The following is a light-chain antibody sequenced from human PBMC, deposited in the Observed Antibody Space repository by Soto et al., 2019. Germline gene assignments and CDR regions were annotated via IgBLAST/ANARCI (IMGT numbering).Light chain of an antibody. CDR2: EVS. Sequence: QSVLTQPASVSGSPGQSITISCTGTSSDVGGYNYVSWYQQHPGKAPKLMIYEVSNRPSGVSNRFSGPKSGNTASLTISGLHAEYEADYYCSSYTSSSTLCVFGTGTKVTVL. CDR3: SSYTSSSTLCV. CDR1: SSDVGGYNY. J-gene: IGLJ1*01. V-gene: IGLV2-14*01.